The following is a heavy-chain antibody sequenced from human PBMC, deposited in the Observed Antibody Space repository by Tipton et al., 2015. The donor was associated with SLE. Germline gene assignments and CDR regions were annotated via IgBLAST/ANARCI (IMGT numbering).Heavy chain of an antibody. Sequence: TLSLTCAVYGRSFSDYYWSWIRQTPGEGLEWIGEINHTGGTNYNPSLESRVTMSVDTSKNQFPLKLSSVTAADTAMYYCVRERKYVVRFRELVAPDLWGQGTAITVSS. D-gene: IGHD1-26*01. CDR2: INHTGGT. CDR1: GRSFSDYY. J-gene: IGHJ3*01. CDR3: VRERKYVVRFRELVAPDL. V-gene: IGHV4-34*01.